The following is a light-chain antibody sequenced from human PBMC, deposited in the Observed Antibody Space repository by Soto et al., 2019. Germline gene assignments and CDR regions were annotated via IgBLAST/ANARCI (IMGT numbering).Light chain of an antibody. CDR1: TGAVTSGFY. J-gene: IGLJ1*01. V-gene: IGLV7-43*01. Sequence: QAVVTQEPSLTVSPGGTVTLTCASSTGAVTSGFYPNWFQLKPGQAPRPLIYSTSNRHSWTPARFSASLLGGKAALTLSGVQTEDEAEYYCLLYYGGTYVFGTGTKLTVL. CDR2: STS. CDR3: LLYYGGTYV.